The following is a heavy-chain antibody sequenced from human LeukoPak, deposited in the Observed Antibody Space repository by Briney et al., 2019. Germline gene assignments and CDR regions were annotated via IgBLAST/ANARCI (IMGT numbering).Heavy chain of an antibody. D-gene: IGHD5-18*01. CDR2: IKQDGSEK. Sequence: GGSLRLSCAASGFTFSSYWMSWVRQAPGKGLEWVANIKQDGSEKYYVDSVKGRFTISRDNAKNSLYLQMNSLRAEDTAVYYCARDGGIQLWPFDYWGQGTLVTVSS. CDR3: ARDGGIQLWPFDY. CDR1: GFTFSSYW. V-gene: IGHV3-7*01. J-gene: IGHJ4*02.